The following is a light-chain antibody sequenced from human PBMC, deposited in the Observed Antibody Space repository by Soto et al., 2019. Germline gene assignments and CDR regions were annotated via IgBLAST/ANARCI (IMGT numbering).Light chain of an antibody. CDR3: HQYGSSPPVT. CDR2: GAS. Sequence: ENVLTQSPGTLSLSPGETATLSCRASQSVSSSYLAWYQQKPGQAPRLLIYGASSRATGIPDRFSGSGSGTDFTLTISRLEPEDFAMYYCHQYGSSPPVTFAQGTRLEIK. V-gene: IGKV3-20*01. J-gene: IGKJ5*01. CDR1: QSVSSSY.